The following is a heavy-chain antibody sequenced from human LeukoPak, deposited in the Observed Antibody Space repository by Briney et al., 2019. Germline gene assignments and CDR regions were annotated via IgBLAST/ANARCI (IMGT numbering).Heavy chain of an antibody. Sequence: GGSLRLSCAASGFTFSNYRMHWVRQPPGKGLEWVSGISWNSGTIDYADSVRGRFTISRDNAKNSLYLQMNSLRAEDTAVYYCAGPLRGYSYGPPFDYWGQGTLSPSPQ. V-gene: IGHV3-9*01. CDR1: GFTFSNYR. J-gene: IGHJ4*02. CDR3: AGPLRGYSYGPPFDY. CDR2: ISWNSGTI. D-gene: IGHD5-18*01.